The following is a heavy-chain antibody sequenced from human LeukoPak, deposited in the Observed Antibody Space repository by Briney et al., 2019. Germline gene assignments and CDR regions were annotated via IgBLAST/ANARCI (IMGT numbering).Heavy chain of an antibody. CDR2: IGCSGGST. CDR3: AKDIAAAGTFDY. V-gene: IGHV3-23*01. Sequence: PGGSLRLSCGASGFTFSSYAMSWVPRAPGKGRERVSAIGCSGGSTYYADSVKGRFTISRDNSKNTLYLQMNSLRAEDTAVYYCAKDIAAAGTFDYWGQGTLVTVSS. J-gene: IGHJ4*02. CDR1: GFTFSSYA. D-gene: IGHD6-13*01.